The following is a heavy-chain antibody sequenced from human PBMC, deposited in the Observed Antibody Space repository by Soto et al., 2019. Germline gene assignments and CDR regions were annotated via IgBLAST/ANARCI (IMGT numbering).Heavy chain of an antibody. V-gene: IGHV4-39*01. J-gene: IGHJ5*02. CDR2: IFSGYGT. D-gene: IGHD3-9*01. CDR1: GGSVTSSTSS. CDR3: ARQPTGYPNWFDA. Sequence: QVQLQESGPGLVNPSETLSLTCTVSGGSVTSSTSSWAWVRQPPGKGLHWLGTIFSGYGTYYNPSLESRVTISLGTSKIQCSLELTSVAAAATAVYYCARQPTGYPNWFDAWGRGILVIVSS.